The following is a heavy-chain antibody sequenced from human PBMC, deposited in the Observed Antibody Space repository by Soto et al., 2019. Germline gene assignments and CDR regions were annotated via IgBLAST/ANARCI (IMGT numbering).Heavy chain of an antibody. CDR3: ARTPSGVVGAPRINWFDP. Sequence: QVQLVQSGAEVKKPGASVKVSCKASGYTFTSYDINWVRQATGQGLEWMGWMNPNSGNTGYAQKFQGRVTMTRDTSISTASMELSSLGSEDTAVYYCARTPSGVVGAPRINWFDPWGQGTLVTVSS. CDR1: GYTFTSYD. D-gene: IGHD2-15*01. V-gene: IGHV1-8*01. J-gene: IGHJ5*02. CDR2: MNPNSGNT.